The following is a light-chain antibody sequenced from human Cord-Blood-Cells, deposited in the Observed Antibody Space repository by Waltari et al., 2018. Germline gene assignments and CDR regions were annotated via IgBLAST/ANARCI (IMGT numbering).Light chain of an antibody. CDR2: SNN. CDR1: SSNIGSNT. J-gene: IGLJ3*02. CDR3: AAWDDSLNGWV. Sequence: QSVLTQPPSASGTPGQRVTISCSGSSSNIGSNTVNWYQQLPGTAPKLLIHSNNQRPSGVPDRFSGSKSGTSASLAISGLQSEDEANYYWAAWDDSLNGWVFGGGTKLTVL. V-gene: IGLV1-44*01.